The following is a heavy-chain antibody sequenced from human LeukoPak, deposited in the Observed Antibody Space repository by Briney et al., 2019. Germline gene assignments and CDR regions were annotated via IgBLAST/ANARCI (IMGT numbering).Heavy chain of an antibody. J-gene: IGHJ3*02. CDR1: GGSISSYY. CDR2: IYTSGST. D-gene: IGHD5-24*01. CDR3: ARDVGAGRDGYNDAFDI. V-gene: IGHV4-4*07. Sequence: SETLSLTCSVSGGSISSYYWSWIRLPAGKGQEWIGRIYTSGSTNYNPSLKSRVTMSVDTSKNQFSLKLSSVTAADTAVYYCARDVGAGRDGYNDAFDIWGQGTMVTVSS.